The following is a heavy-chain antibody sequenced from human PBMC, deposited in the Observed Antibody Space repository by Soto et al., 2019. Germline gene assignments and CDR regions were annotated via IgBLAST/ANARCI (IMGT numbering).Heavy chain of an antibody. CDR1: GGSFSGYY. V-gene: IGHV4-34*01. CDR2: NNHSGST. Sequence: SETLSLTCAVYGGSFSGYYWSWIRQPPGKGLEWIGENNHSGSTNYNPSLKSRVTISVDTSKNQFSLKLSSVTAADTAVYYCARGSDSSPPLYFDYWGQGTLVTVSS. J-gene: IGHJ4*02. CDR3: ARGSDSSPPLYFDY. D-gene: IGHD6-13*01.